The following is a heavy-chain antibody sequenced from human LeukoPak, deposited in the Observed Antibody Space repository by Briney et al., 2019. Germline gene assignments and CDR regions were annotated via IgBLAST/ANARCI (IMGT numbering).Heavy chain of an antibody. D-gene: IGHD3-10*01. J-gene: IGHJ4*02. CDR3: ARLGEYYGFDY. V-gene: IGHV5-51*01. CDR1: GYSFSRHW. Sequence: GESLKISCKGSGYSFSRHWIGWVRQMPGKGLEWMGIIYPDDSDTVYSPSFQDQVTISADKSISTAYLQWSSLKASDTAMFYCARLGEYYGFDYWGQGTLVTVSS. CDR2: IYPDDSDT.